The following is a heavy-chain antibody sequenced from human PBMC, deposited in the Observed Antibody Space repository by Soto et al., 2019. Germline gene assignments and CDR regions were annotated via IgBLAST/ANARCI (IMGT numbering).Heavy chain of an antibody. D-gene: IGHD6-13*01. J-gene: IGHJ4*02. CDR1: VCSISSSSFY. V-gene: IGHV4-39*01. Sequence: QVQLQESGPGLVKPSETLSLTCPVSVCSISSSSFYWGWIRQPRGKGLELIGSIKYNGITYYNPPLKSRVSIFVDTSTNQFSLKVSSGTAAGTAVYYCARLPTSGRQLVLVYFDYWGQGTLATVSS. CDR3: ARLPTSGRQLVLVYFDY. CDR2: IKYNGIT.